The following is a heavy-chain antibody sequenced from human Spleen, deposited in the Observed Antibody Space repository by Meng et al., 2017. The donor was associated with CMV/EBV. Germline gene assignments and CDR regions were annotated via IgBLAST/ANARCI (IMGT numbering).Heavy chain of an antibody. D-gene: IGHD2-2*01. CDR3: ARGAMPTDY. J-gene: IGHJ4*02. Sequence: SETLSLTCAVYGGSFSDYKWNWIRQPPGKGLEWIGEINHSGSTSYNPSLKSRVTISVDTSKRWFSLKLNSVTAADTAVYYCARGAMPTDYWGQGTLVTVSS. CDR1: GGSFSDYK. CDR2: INHSGST. V-gene: IGHV4-34*01.